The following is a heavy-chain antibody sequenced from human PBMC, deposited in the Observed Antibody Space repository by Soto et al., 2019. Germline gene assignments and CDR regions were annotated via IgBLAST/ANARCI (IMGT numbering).Heavy chain of an antibody. V-gene: IGHV3-23*01. D-gene: IGHD6-19*01. CDR3: AKFTDLAGIEC. J-gene: IGHJ4*02. Sequence: GGSLRLSCVASGFTFSSYAMSWVRQAPGKGLEWVSAISGSGGSTYYADSVKGRFTISRDNSKNTLYLQMNSLRAEDTAVYYCAKFTDLAGIECWGQGTLVTVSS. CDR2: ISGSGGST. CDR1: GFTFSSYA.